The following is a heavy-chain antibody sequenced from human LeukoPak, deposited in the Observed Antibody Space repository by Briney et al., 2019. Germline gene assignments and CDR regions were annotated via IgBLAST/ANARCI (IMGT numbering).Heavy chain of an antibody. CDR3: AREQYGYGSDYFDY. V-gene: IGHV4-4*07. Sequence: SETLSLTCTVSGGSISSYYWSWIRQPAGKGLEWIGRIYTSGSTNYNPSLKSRVTMSVDTSKNQFSLKLSSVTAADTAVYYCAREQYGYGSDYFDYWGQGTLVTVSS. CDR2: IYTSGST. J-gene: IGHJ4*02. CDR1: GGSISSYY. D-gene: IGHD5-18*01.